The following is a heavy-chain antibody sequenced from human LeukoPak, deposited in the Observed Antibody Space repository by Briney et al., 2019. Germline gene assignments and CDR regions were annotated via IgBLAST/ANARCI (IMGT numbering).Heavy chain of an antibody. CDR1: GFTFSSYA. CDR2: ISGSGGST. CDR3: AKVLSTVTSPVWFDP. V-gene: IGHV3-23*01. J-gene: IGHJ5*02. Sequence: GGSLRLSCAASGFTFSSYAMRWVRQAPGKGREWVSAISGSGGSTYYADSVKGRFTISRDNSKNTLYLQMNSLRAEDTAVYYCAKVLSTVTSPVWFDPWGQGTLVTVSS. D-gene: IGHD4-17*01.